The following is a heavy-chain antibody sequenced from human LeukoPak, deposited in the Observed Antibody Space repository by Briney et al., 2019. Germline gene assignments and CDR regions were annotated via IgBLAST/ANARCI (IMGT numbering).Heavy chain of an antibody. CDR3: ARGYTKWFAESPLHY. V-gene: IGHV1-2*02. CDR2: INPNSGGT. CDR1: GYTFTGYY. D-gene: IGHD3-10*01. Sequence: ASVKVSCKASGYTFTGYYMHWVRQAPGQGLEWMGWINPNSGGTNYAQKFQGRVTTTRDTSISTAYMELSRLRSDDTAVYYCARGYTKWFAESPLHYWGQGTLVTVSS. J-gene: IGHJ4*02.